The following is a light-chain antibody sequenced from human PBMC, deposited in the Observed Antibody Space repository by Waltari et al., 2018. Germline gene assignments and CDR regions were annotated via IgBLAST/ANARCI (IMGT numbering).Light chain of an antibody. CDR2: SNH. J-gene: IGLJ2*01. CDR3: AAWDDSLNVVL. CDR1: SSNIESNN. V-gene: IGLV1-44*01. Sequence: QSVLTQPPSVSGTPGQSITISCSGSSSNIESNNVNWYQQLPGTAPKLLIYSNHYRPSGVPDRVSGSKSGTSAYLAINGLQAEDEADYYCAAWDDSLNVVLFGGGTKVTVL.